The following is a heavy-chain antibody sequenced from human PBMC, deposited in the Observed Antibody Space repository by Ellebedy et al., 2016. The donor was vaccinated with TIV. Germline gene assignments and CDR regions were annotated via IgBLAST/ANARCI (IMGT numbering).Heavy chain of an antibody. D-gene: IGHD3-22*01. CDR3: ARGPFYYESSGYSPLGFDY. V-gene: IGHV4-59*01. CDR2: IYYTGST. CDR1: GGSISNYY. Sequence: MPSETLSLTCTVSGGSISNYYWSWIRQSPGKGLEWIGFIYYTGSTIYNPSLKSRVSISVDTSKNHFSLRLISVTAADTAVYYCARGPFYYESSGYSPLGFDYWGQGTLVTVSS. J-gene: IGHJ4*02.